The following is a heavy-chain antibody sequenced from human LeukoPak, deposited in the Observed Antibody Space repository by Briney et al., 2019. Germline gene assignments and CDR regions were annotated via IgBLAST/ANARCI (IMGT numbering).Heavy chain of an antibody. J-gene: IGHJ6*03. CDR3: AREGLYMDV. CDR2: ISSSSSTI. Sequence: GGSLRLSCAASGFTFSSYSMNWVRQAPGKELEWVSYISSSSSTIYYADSVKGRFTISRDNAKNSLYLQMNSLRAEDTAVYYCAREGLYMDVWGKGTTVTVSS. CDR1: GFTFSSYS. V-gene: IGHV3-48*04.